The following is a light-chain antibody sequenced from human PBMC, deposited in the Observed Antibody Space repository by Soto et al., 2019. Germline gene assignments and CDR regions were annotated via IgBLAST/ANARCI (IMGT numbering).Light chain of an antibody. CDR2: EVT. CDR1: SSDVGSYSR. Sequence: QSALTYPAPVAGTPGQSISISCSGSSSDVGSYSRVAWYQEFPFKTPSLIVYEVTYRPSGASRRCVACKSGNTASQTISGLHARDEADYSCISYTGSSTSYGFGTGTKVTVL. J-gene: IGLJ1*01. CDR3: ISYTGSSTSYG. V-gene: IGLV2-14*01.